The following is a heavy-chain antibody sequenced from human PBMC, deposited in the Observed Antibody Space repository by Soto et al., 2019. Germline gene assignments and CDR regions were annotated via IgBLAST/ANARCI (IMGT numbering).Heavy chain of an antibody. D-gene: IGHD3-3*01. CDR2: IDYGGTI. V-gene: IGHV4-39*01. CDR1: GASISSSPYA. CDR3: SRHVHNQGYEYYFAS. J-gene: IGHJ4*02. Sequence: SETLSLTCNASGASISSSPYAWGWIGQSAGKGLEWIGTIDYGGTIYYNPSLKSRITISLDTSKNQISLRLSSVTAADTAVYYCSRHVHNQGYEYYFASWGQGTLVTVSS.